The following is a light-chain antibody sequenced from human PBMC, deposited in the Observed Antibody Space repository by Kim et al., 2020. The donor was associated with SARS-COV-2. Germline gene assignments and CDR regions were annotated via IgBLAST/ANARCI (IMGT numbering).Light chain of an antibody. CDR2: DTS. Sequence: QAVVTQEPSLTVSPGGTVTLTCGSSTGAVTSRHYPYWFQQKPGQAPRTMIFDTSNKQSWTPARFSGSLRGGKAALTLSGAQPEDEADYYCSLWYTCEWVFGGGTQLTVL. J-gene: IGLJ3*02. V-gene: IGLV7-46*01. CDR3: SLWYTCEWV. CDR1: TGAVTSRHY.